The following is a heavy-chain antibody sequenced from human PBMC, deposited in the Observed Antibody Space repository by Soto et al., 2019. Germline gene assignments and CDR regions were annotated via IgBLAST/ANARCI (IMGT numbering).Heavy chain of an antibody. V-gene: IGHV4-39*01. Sequence: SETLSLTCTASGGSIKVGGYYWGWIRQPPGKGLEWVATIYYSGTTYYNPSLKSRLTISLDTSRNQCSLDLTSVTAADTAVYYCARLAYSHYSTWGQGTLVTVSS. J-gene: IGHJ4*02. CDR3: ARLAYSHYST. D-gene: IGHD5-12*01. CDR1: GGSIKVGGYY. CDR2: IYYSGTT.